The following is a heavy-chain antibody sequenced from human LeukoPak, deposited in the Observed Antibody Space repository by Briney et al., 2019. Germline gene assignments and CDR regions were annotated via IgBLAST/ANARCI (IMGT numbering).Heavy chain of an antibody. J-gene: IGHJ4*02. V-gene: IGHV3-11*01. CDR1: GFTFSDYY. D-gene: IGHD5-18*01. Sequence: GGSLRLSCAASGFTFSDYYMSWIRQAPGKGLEWVSYISSSGSTRYYADSVKGRFTISRDNAENSLYLQMNSLRAEDTAVYYCARGYNMDTAMGYFDYWGQGTLVTVSS. CDR2: ISSSGSTR. CDR3: ARGYNMDTAMGYFDY.